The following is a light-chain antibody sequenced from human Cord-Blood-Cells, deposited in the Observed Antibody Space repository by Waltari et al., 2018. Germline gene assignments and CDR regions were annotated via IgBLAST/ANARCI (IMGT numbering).Light chain of an antibody. J-gene: IGLJ3*02. CDR2: DTS. CDR3: LLSYSGARV. Sequence: QAVVTQEPSLTVSPGGNITLTCGSSTGAVTSGHYPYWFQQKPGQAPRTLIYDTSNKHTWTPARFSGSLLGGKAARTLSGAQPEDEAEYYCLLSYSGARVFGGGTTLTVL. CDR1: TGAVTSGHY. V-gene: IGLV7-46*01.